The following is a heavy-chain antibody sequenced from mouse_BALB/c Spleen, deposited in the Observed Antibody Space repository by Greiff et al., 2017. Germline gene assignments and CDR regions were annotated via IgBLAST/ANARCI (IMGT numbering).Heavy chain of an antibody. J-gene: IGHJ2*01. V-gene: IGHV1S81*02. CDR2: INPSNGGT. CDR3: TRSNTVVADY. CDR1: GYTFTSYY. Sequence: QVQLQQSGAELVKPGASVKLSCKASGYTFTSYYMYWVKQRPGQGLEWIGEINPSNGGTNFNEKFKSKATLTVDKSSSTAYMQLSSLTSEDSAVYYCTRSNTVVADYGGQGTTLTVSS. D-gene: IGHD1-1*01.